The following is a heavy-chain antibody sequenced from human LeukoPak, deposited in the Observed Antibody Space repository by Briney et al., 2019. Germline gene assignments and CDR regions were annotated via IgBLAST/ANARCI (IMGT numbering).Heavy chain of an antibody. J-gene: IGHJ4*02. CDR3: VRSGYNWGFDY. Sequence: VASVKVSCKTSGYTFSAYYVHWVRQAPGQGLEWMGWVNPYSGGTNFAQKFQGRVALTRDTSISAAYLELSRLRSDDTAVYYCVRSGYNWGFDYWGQGTLVAVSS. CDR2: VNPYSGGT. D-gene: IGHD1-1*01. CDR1: GYTFSAYY. V-gene: IGHV1-2*02.